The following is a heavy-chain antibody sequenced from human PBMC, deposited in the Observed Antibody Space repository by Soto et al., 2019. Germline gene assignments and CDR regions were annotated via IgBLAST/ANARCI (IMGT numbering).Heavy chain of an antibody. Sequence: EVQLVESGGGLVQPGGSLRLSCAASGFTFSSYWMSWVRQTQGEGLEWVANMNQDGSEKYYVDSMKGRFTISRDNVKNSLYLQMNSLRAEDTAVYYCARDRVGTTRDKAPDFWGQGTLVTVSS. J-gene: IGHJ4*02. CDR1: GFTFSSYW. CDR2: MNQDGSEK. D-gene: IGHD1-26*01. V-gene: IGHV3-7*01. CDR3: ARDRVGTTRDKAPDF.